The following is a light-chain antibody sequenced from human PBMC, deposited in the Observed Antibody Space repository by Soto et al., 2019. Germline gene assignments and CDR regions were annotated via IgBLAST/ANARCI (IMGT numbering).Light chain of an antibody. CDR1: SSNIGGNS. Sequence: QSVLTQPPSVSAAPGQKVTISCSGSSSNIGGNSVSWYQQLPGTAPKLMIYEVDKRPSGVPDRFSGSKSGNTASLTVSGLQAEDEADYYCSSYAGSNTPYVFGTGSKVTVL. V-gene: IGLV2-8*01. J-gene: IGLJ1*01. CDR2: EVD. CDR3: SSYAGSNTPYV.